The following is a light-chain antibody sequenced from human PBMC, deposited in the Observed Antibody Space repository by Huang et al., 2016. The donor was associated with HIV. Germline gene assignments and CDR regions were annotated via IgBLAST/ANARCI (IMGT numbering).Light chain of an antibody. J-gene: IGKJ4*01. V-gene: IGKV3-15*01. CDR2: GSS. CDR1: WSVSTN. CDR3: HQYNNWLLS. Sequence: EIVMTQSPATLSVSPGQRVTLSCRANWSVSTNLAWYQQRHGQAPRLLIYGSSTRAPGSPARFSGSGSGTDFSLTISSLQSEDFALYYCHQYNNWLLSFGGGTRV.